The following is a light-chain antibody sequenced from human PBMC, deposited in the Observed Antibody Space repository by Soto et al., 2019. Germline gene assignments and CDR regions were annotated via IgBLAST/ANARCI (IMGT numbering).Light chain of an antibody. V-gene: IGKV3-11*01. CDR1: QSVSSY. Sequence: EIVLTQSPATLSLSPGEIATLSFRSSQSVSSYLAWYQQKPGQAPRLLIYDASNRATGIPARFSGSGSGTDFTLTISRLEPEDFAVYYCQKYGGSPRKFGQGTKVDIK. CDR3: QKYGGSPRK. J-gene: IGKJ1*01. CDR2: DAS.